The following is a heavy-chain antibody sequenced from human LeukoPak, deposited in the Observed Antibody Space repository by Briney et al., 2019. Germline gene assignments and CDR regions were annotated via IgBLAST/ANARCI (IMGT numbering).Heavy chain of an antibody. CDR1: GFASDEHG. CDR3: ARAPITSPFYFDY. CDR2: INWSGGST. Sequence: GGSLRLSCTASGFASDEHGMSWVRQVPGKGLEWVSGINWSGGSTGYADPLRGRFTISRDNAKNSLYLQMDSLRAEDTALYYCARAPITSPFYFDYWGQGTLVTVSS. J-gene: IGHJ4*02. V-gene: IGHV3-20*04. D-gene: IGHD2-2*01.